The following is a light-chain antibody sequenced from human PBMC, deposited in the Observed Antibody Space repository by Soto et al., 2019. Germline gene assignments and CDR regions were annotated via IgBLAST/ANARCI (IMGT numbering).Light chain of an antibody. CDR3: QQYNNWPWT. Sequence: ELVMTPSPATLSVSLGERVTLSCRASQKISGTLAWYQQKPGQAPRLLIYGASTRATSFPARFSGSGSGTDFTLTISSLQSEDFAVYYCQQYNNWPWTFGQGTKVDI. CDR1: QKISGT. J-gene: IGKJ1*01. CDR2: GAS. V-gene: IGKV3-15*01.